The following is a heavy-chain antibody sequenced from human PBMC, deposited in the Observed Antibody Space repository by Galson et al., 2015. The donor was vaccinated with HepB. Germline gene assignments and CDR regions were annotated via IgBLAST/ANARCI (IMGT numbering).Heavy chain of an antibody. CDR2: ISYDGSNK. Sequence: SLRLSCAASGFTFSSYAMHWVRQAPGKGLEWVAVISYDGSNKYYADSVKGRFTISRDNSKNTLYLQMNSLRAEDTAVYYCARAWGPYSSSGGVDDPWGQGTLVTVSS. CDR3: ARAWGPYSSSGGVDDP. CDR1: GFTFSSYA. J-gene: IGHJ5*02. D-gene: IGHD6-6*01. V-gene: IGHV3-30-3*01.